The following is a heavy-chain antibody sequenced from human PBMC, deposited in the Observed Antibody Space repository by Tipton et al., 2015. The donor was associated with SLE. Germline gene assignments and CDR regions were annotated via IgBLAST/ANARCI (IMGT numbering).Heavy chain of an antibody. D-gene: IGHD3-22*01. J-gene: IGHJ4*02. CDR3: ARDDTDGESSGIPGDY. CDR2: ILYSGDT. CDR1: GGSITSHY. Sequence: TLSLTCTVSGGSITSHYWSWIRQPPGKGLEWIGNILYSGDTNYNPSLKSRVTISLDTSRKQFSLKLNSVTAADTAVYYCARDDTDGESSGIPGDYWGQGTLVTVSS. V-gene: IGHV4-59*11.